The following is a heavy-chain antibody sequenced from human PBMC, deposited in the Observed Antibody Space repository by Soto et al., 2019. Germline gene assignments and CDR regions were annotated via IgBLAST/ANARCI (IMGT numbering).Heavy chain of an antibody. CDR1: GGSIGNSGYH. CDR2: IYYSGST. V-gene: IGHV4-31*03. CDR3: AREVPTPYYFDY. J-gene: IGHJ4*02. Sequence: QVQLQESGPGLVKPSQTLSLTCTVSGGSIGNSGYHWSWIRQQPGKGLEWIGYIYYSGSTDYNPSLQSRLTISVDTSKNQFSLKLSSVNAADTAVYYCAREVPTPYYFDYWGQGTLVTVSS.